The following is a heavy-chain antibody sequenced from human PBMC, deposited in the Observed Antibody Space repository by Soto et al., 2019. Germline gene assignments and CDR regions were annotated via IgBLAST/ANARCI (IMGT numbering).Heavy chain of an antibody. CDR2: ISYEGSNK. V-gene: IGHV3-30-3*01. D-gene: IGHD3-3*01. CDR1: GFTFSSYA. J-gene: IGHJ6*02. Sequence: QVQLVESGGGVVQPGRSLRLSCAASGFTFSSYAMHWVRQAPGKGREWVAVISYEGSNKYYADSVKGRFTISRDNSKNTLYLQMNSLRAEDTAVYYCARVPSGRRTYYSMDVWGQGTTVTVSS. CDR3: ARVPSGRRTYYSMDV.